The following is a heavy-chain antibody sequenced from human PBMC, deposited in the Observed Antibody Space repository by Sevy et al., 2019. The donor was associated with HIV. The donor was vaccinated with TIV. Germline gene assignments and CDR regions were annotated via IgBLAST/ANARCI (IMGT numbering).Heavy chain of an antibody. D-gene: IGHD1-26*01. J-gene: IGHJ4*02. CDR1: GGSITSLY. CDR3: AGENAWGRGYS. V-gene: IGHV4-59*08. Sequence: SEILSLTCTVSGGSITSLYWNWIRQPPGKGLEWIANIYYNGHINYNPSLKSRLTLSLDTSKNQFSLRLSSVTAADTAMYYCAGENAWGRGYSWGQGTLVTVSS. CDR2: IYYNGHI.